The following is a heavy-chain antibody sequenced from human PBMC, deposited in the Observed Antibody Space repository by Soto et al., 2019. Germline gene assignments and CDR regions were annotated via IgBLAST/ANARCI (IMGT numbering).Heavy chain of an antibody. CDR1: GFPFSTYA. Sequence: GGSLRLSCAASGFPFSTYAMNWVRQAPGKGLEWVSAVNNDGDSTSYADSVKGRFTISRDNSKNTVFLQMNSLRAEDTAVYYCAKSWGTYYNTGFDYWGKGTLVTVSS. D-gene: IGHD3-10*01. CDR3: AKSWGTYYNTGFDY. V-gene: IGHV3-23*01. CDR2: VNNDGDST. J-gene: IGHJ4*02.